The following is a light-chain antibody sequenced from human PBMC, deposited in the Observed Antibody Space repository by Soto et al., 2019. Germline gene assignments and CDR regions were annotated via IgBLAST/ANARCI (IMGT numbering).Light chain of an antibody. CDR1: SGSIASNY. V-gene: IGLV6-57*02. J-gene: IGLJ2*01. CDR2: EDN. Sequence: NFMLTQPHSVSASPGKTVTISCTGSSGSIASNYVQWYQQRPGSAPTTVIYEDNQRPSGVPDRFSGSIDSSSNSASLTISGLKTEDEADYCCQSYDSSNVVFGGGTKVTVL. CDR3: QSYDSSNVV.